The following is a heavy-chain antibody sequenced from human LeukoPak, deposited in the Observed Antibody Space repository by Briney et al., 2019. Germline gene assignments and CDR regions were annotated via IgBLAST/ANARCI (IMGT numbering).Heavy chain of an antibody. J-gene: IGHJ4*02. D-gene: IGHD3-22*01. CDR3: ARTYSYDSSGPVTDY. Sequence: ASVKVSCKASGYTFTGYYMHLVRQAPGQGLEWMGWINPNSGGTNYAQKFQGRVTMTRDTSISTAYMELSRLRSDDTAVYYCARTYSYDSSGPVTDYWGQGTLVTVSS. V-gene: IGHV1-2*02. CDR2: INPNSGGT. CDR1: GYTFTGYY.